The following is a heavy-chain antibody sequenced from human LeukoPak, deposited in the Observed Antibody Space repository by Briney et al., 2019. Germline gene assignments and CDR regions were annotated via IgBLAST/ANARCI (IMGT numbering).Heavy chain of an antibody. D-gene: IGHD3-22*01. J-gene: IGHJ4*02. CDR3: AKDHYYDSSGYYGSPYYFDY. CDR1: GFTFSDYY. CDR2: ISGSGGST. Sequence: PGGSLRLSCAASGFTFSDYYMSWIRQAPGKGLEWVSAISGSGGSTYYADSVKGRFTISRDNSKNTLYLQMNSLRAEDTAVYYCAKDHYYDSSGYYGSPYYFDYWGQGTLVTVSS. V-gene: IGHV3-23*01.